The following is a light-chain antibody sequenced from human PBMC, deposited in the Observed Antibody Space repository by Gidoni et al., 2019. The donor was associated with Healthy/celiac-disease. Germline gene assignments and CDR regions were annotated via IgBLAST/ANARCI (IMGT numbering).Light chain of an antibody. CDR1: QGISSY. V-gene: IGKV1-9*01. CDR3: QQLNSYPPNT. CDR2: AAS. J-gene: IGKJ2*01. Sequence: DIQLTQSPSFLSASVGDRVTITCRASQGISSYLAWYPQKPGKAPKLLIYAASTLPSGVPSRFSGSGSGTEFTLTISSLQPEDFATYYCQQLNSYPPNTFXXXTKLEIK.